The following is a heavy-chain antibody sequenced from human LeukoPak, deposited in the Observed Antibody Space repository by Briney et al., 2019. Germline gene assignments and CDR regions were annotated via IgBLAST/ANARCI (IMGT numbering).Heavy chain of an antibody. V-gene: IGHV4-34*01. CDR1: GGSFSGYY. CDR3: ARAGAGTTVLYYYYYMDV. J-gene: IGHJ6*03. D-gene: IGHD1-7*01. Sequence: NPSETLSLTCAVYGGSFSGYYWSWIRQPPGKGLEWIGEINHSGSTNYNPSLKSRVTISVDTSKNQFSLKLSSVTAADTAVYYCARAGAGTTVLYYYYYMDVWGKGTTVTVSS. CDR2: INHSGST.